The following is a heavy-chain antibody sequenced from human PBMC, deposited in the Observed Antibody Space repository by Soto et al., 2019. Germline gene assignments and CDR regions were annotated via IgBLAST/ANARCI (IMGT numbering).Heavy chain of an antibody. CDR3: AITMVRGVIYYYGMDV. V-gene: IGHV4-39*01. J-gene: IGHJ6*02. CDR1: GGSISISSYY. Sequence: LSLTFTVSGGSISISSYYWGWIRQPPGKGLEWIGSIYYSGSTYYNPSLKSRVTISVDTSKNQFSLKLSSVTAADTAVYYCAITMVRGVIYYYGMDVWGQGTTVTVSS. CDR2: IYYSGST. D-gene: IGHD3-10*01.